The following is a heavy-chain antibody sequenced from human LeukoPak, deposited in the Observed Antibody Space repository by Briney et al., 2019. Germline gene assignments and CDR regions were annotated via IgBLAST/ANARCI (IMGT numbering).Heavy chain of an antibody. V-gene: IGHV3-23*01. CDR1: GFTFSSYA. CDR3: ARDLGEPPPYYSCYGMDV. Sequence: GGSLRLSCAASGFTFSSYAMSWVRQAPGKGLEWVSAISGSGGSTYYADSVKGRFTISRDNSKNTLYLQINSLRAEDTAVYYCARDLGEPPPYYSCYGMDVWGQGTTVTVSS. D-gene: IGHD1-26*01. CDR2: ISGSGGST. J-gene: IGHJ6*02.